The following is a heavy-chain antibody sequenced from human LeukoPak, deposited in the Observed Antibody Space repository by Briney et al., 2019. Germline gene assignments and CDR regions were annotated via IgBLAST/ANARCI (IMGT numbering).Heavy chain of an antibody. D-gene: IGHD6-19*01. Sequence: SETLSLTCTVSGGSISNYYWSWIRQPPGKGLEWIGYIYYSGTTNYNPSLKSRVTISVDTSKNQFSLKLSSVTTANTAVYYCARGGTAVAGGFDNWGQGTLVTVSS. CDR3: ARGGTAVAGGFDN. V-gene: IGHV4-59*01. CDR2: IYYSGTT. CDR1: GGSISNYY. J-gene: IGHJ4*02.